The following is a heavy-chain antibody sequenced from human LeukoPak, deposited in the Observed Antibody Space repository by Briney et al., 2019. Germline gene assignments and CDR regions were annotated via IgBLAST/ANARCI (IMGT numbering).Heavy chain of an antibody. Sequence: GGSLRLSCAASGFIFSSYGMHWVRQAPGKGLEWVAVISYDGSNKYYADSVKGRFTISRDNSKNTLYLQMNSLRAEDTAVYYCAKEIAAEGYWGQGTLVTVSS. D-gene: IGHD6-13*01. CDR3: AKEIAAEGY. CDR1: GFIFSSYG. CDR2: ISYDGSNK. V-gene: IGHV3-30*18. J-gene: IGHJ4*02.